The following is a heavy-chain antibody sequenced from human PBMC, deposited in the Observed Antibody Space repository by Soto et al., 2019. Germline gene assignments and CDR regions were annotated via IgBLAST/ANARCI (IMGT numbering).Heavy chain of an antibody. CDR1: GVKIGDYA. Sequence: GGSLRLSCITSGVKIGDYALNWVRQAPGKGLEWVGFMRSKVYGGATEFDASVDGRFRMSRDDFRGIAYLEMNSLKTEDTGVYYCSRVLGDGYKYGPYDYWGQGPLVTVSS. J-gene: IGHJ4*02. CDR2: MRSKVYGGAT. CDR3: SRVLGDGYKYGPYDY. V-gene: IGHV3-49*04. D-gene: IGHD5-12*01.